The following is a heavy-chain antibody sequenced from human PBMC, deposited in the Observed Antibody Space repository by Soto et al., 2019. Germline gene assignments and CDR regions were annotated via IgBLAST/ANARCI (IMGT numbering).Heavy chain of an antibody. CDR1: GFTFSSYW. V-gene: IGHV3-7*01. J-gene: IGHJ6*03. CDR2: IKQDGSEK. D-gene: IGHD2-2*01. Sequence: GGSLRLSCAASGFTFSSYWMSWVRQAPGKGLEWVANIKQDGSEKYYVDSVKGRFTISRDNAKNSLYLQMNSLRAEDTAVYYCARDGQVVPAAIHYYYMDVWGKGTTVTVSS. CDR3: ARDGQVVPAAIHYYYMDV.